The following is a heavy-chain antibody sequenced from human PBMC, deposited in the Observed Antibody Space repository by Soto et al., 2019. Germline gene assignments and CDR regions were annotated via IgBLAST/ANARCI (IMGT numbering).Heavy chain of an antibody. CDR3: ARGPRYDSSGYYSDY. D-gene: IGHD3-22*01. CDR1: GGTFSGYT. Sequence: SVKVSCKASGGTFSGYTISWVRQAPGQGLEWMGRIIPILGIANYAQKFQGRVTITADKSTSTAYMELSSLRSEDTAVYYCARGPRYDSSGYYSDYWGQGTLVTVSS. V-gene: IGHV1-69*02. CDR2: IIPILGIA. J-gene: IGHJ4*02.